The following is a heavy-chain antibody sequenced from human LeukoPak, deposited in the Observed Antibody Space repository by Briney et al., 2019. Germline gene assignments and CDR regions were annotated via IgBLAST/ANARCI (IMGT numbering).Heavy chain of an antibody. CDR1: GFTFDDYG. CDR2: IRYDGRNK. Sequence: GGSLRLSCAASGFTFDDYGMHWVRQAPGKGLQWVAYIRYDGRNKYSADSVKGRFTISRDNSKNTLYLQMNSLRVEDTAVYYCAKETRGYYDYWGQGSLVTVSS. J-gene: IGHJ4*02. V-gene: IGHV3-30*02. CDR3: AKETRGYYDY.